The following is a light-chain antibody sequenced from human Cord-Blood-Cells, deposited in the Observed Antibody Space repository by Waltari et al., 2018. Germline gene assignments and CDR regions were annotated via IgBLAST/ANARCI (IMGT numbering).Light chain of an antibody. CDR1: NIGSKS. J-gene: IGLJ3*02. V-gene: IGLV3-21*03. CDR2: DDS. Sequence: SYVLTQPPSVSVAPGKTARITCGGNNIGSKSVHWYQPKPGQAPVLVVNDDSDRHSGIPGRVSGSNSGNTATLTISRVEAGDEADYYCQVWDSSSDHWVFGGGTKLTVL. CDR3: QVWDSSSDHWV.